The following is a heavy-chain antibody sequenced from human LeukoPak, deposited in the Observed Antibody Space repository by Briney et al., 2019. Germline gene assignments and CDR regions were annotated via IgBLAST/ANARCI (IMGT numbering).Heavy chain of an antibody. D-gene: IGHD3-3*01. V-gene: IGHV4-59*08. J-gene: IGHJ5*02. CDR2: IYYSGST. Sequence: SETLSLTCTVSGGSISSYYWSWIRQPPGKGLEWIGYIYYSGSTNYNPSLKSRVTIPVDTSKNQFSLKLSSVTAADTAVYYCARLIRFLEWLPVGWFDPWGQGTLVTVSS. CDR1: GGSISSYY. CDR3: ARLIRFLEWLPVGWFDP.